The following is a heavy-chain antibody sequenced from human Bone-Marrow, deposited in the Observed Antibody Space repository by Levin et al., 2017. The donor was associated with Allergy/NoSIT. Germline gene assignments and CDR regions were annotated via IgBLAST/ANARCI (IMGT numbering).Heavy chain of an antibody. D-gene: IGHD5-12*01. Sequence: GGSLRLSCAASEFIVGSNYMSWVRQAPGKGLDWVSVIHSRGGTYYADSVKGRFTISRDTSKNTLYLQMSGLRVEDTAVYFCVARSNGLDVWGQGTTVTVSS. J-gene: IGHJ6*02. V-gene: IGHV3-66*01. CDR1: EFIVGSNY. CDR2: IHSRGGT. CDR3: VARSNGLDV.